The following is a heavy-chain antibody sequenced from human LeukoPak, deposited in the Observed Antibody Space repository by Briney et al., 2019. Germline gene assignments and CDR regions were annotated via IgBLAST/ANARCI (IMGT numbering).Heavy chain of an antibody. Sequence: GESLKISCNGSGYSFTSYWIGWVRQMPGKGLEWMGIIYPGDSDTRYSPSFQGQVTISADKSINTAYLQWSSLKASDTAMYYCARRMVAPGTWYPSRFDYWGQGTLVTVSS. D-gene: IGHD2-15*01. V-gene: IGHV5-51*01. CDR3: ARRMVAPGTWYPSRFDY. CDR1: GYSFTSYW. CDR2: IYPGDSDT. J-gene: IGHJ4*02.